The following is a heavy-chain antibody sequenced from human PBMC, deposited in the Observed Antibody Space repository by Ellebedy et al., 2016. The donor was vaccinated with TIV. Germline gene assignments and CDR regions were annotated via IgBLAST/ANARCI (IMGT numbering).Heavy chain of an antibody. CDR3: ARDLDKSSGWYGGAAY. Sequence: GESLKISCADSGFTFSSYVMSWVRQAPGKGLEWVSTISGSGDSTHYADSVKGRFTISRDNSMTTLYLEMNSLRAEDTAVYYCARDLDKSSGWYGGAAYWGQGTLVTVSS. CDR2: ISGSGDST. J-gene: IGHJ4*02. V-gene: IGHV3-23*01. D-gene: IGHD6-19*01. CDR1: GFTFSSYV.